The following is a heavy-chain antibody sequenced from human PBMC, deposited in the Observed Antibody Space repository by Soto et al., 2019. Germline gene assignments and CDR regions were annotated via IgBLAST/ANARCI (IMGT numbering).Heavy chain of an antibody. CDR2: ISYDGSSK. V-gene: IGHV3-30*04. CDR3: VGEVGVRSFGN. J-gene: IGHJ4*02. Sequence: QVQLVESGGGVVQPGTTLRLSCAASGFTFSSHAMHWARQAPGKGLEWVAVISYDGSSKNHADSVKGRFTISRDNSMNTLYLHMDRLRPEDTAVYYCVGEVGVRSFGNWGQGTLVTVSS. D-gene: IGHD2-15*01. CDR1: GFTFSSHA.